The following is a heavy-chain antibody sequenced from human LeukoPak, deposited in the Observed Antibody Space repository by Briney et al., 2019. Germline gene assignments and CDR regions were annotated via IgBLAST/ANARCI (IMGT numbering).Heavy chain of an antibody. V-gene: IGHV1-69*13. D-gene: IGHD4-17*01. J-gene: IGHJ5*02. Sequence: SVKVSCKASGGTFSSYAISWVRQAPGQGLEWMGGIIPIFGTANYAQKFQGRVTITADESTSTAYMELSSLRSEDTAVYYCARDADDYGDEYWFDPWGQGILVTVSS. CDR1: GGTFSSYA. CDR2: IIPIFGTA. CDR3: ARDADDYGDEYWFDP.